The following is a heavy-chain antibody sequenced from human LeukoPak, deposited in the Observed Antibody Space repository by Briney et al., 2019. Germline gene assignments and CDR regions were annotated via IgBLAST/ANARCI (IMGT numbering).Heavy chain of an antibody. CDR2: ISNDGTTE. J-gene: IGHJ6*04. CDR1: GFNFSPYA. V-gene: IGHV3-30-3*01. Sequence: EGSLRLSCVASGFNFSPYAVHWVRQAPGKGLEWVAIISNDGTTESYTDSVKGRFTISRDNFKNTLYLQMNGLRLEDTAVYYCATLRDIVVVATTPTDVWGKGTTVIVSS. D-gene: IGHD2-2*01. CDR3: ATLRDIVVVATTPTDV.